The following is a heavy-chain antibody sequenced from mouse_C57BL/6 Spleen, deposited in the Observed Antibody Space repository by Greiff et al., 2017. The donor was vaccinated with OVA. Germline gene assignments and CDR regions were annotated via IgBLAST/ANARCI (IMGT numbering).Heavy chain of an antibody. Sequence: DVHLVESGGDLVKPGGSLKLSCAASGFTFSSYGMSWVRQTPDKRLEWVATFSSGGSYTYYPDSVKGRFTISRDNAKNTLYLQMSSLKSEDTAMYYCARHERKSNYVFDYWGQGTTLTVSS. CDR2: FSSGGSYT. V-gene: IGHV5-6*01. J-gene: IGHJ2*01. D-gene: IGHD2-5*01. CDR3: ARHERKSNYVFDY. CDR1: GFTFSSYG.